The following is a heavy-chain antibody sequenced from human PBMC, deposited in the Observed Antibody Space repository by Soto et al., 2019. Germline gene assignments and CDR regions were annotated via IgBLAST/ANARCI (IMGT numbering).Heavy chain of an antibody. CDR3: VRATYFSDSSGYTRCLDY. V-gene: IGHV3-72*01. CDR2: SRDKPQGYST. D-gene: IGHD3-22*01. CDR1: GCTLSDHY. J-gene: IGHJ4*02. Sequence: GVSLRLSCAGSGCTLSDHYIDWVRQAPGKDLEWVGRSRDKPQGYSTAYAASVKGRFTTSRDESKNSAYLQMNSLKTEDTAVYYCVRATYFSDSSGYTRCLDYWGQGTRVTVSS.